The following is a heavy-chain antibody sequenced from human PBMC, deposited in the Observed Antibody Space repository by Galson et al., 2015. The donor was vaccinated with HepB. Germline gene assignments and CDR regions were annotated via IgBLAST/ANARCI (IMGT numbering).Heavy chain of an antibody. CDR1: GYTLTELS. D-gene: IGHD3-10*01. V-gene: IGHV1-24*01. Sequence: SVKVSCKVSGYTLTELSMHWVRQAPGKGLEWMGGFDPEDGETIYAQKFQGRVTMTEDTSTDTAYMELSSLRSEDTAVYYCATDLLVGSGSYRGNWFDPWGQGTLVTVSS. J-gene: IGHJ5*02. CDR3: ATDLLVGSGSYRGNWFDP. CDR2: FDPEDGET.